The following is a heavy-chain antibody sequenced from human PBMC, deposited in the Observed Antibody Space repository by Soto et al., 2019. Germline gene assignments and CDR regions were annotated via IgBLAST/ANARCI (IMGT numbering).Heavy chain of an antibody. Sequence: GASVKVSCKASGGTFSSYAISWVRQAPGQGLEWMGGIIPIFGTANYAQKFQGRVTITADESTSTAYMELSSLRSEDTAVYYCARMVSAAGTKWFDPWGQGTLVTVSS. CDR3: ARMVSAAGTKWFDP. J-gene: IGHJ5*02. CDR1: GGTFSSYA. D-gene: IGHD6-13*01. CDR2: IIPIFGTA. V-gene: IGHV1-69*13.